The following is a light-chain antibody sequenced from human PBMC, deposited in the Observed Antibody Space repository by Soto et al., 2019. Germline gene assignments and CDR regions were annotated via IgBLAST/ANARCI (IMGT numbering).Light chain of an antibody. Sequence: EIVLTQSPGTLSLSPGERATLSCRASQSVSASYLAWYEQRPGRAPRLLIYGASRRAYGNPERASCSESGTGVPLPSSRVDAELPGERPGGQNGSIKRTVGRGTKVDIK. CDR2: GAS. V-gene: IGKV3-20*01. CDR3: GQNGSIKRT. CDR1: QSVSASY. J-gene: IGKJ1*01.